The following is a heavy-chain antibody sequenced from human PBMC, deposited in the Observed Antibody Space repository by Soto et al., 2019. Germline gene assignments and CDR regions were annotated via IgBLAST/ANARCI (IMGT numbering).Heavy chain of an antibody. J-gene: IGHJ6*02. D-gene: IGHD4-17*01. CDR3: ARGWGTVTTNYYYGMDV. Sequence: ASVKVSCKASGYTFTSYGISWVRQAPGQGLEWMGWISAYNGNTNYAQKFQGRVTMTTNTSTSTAYMELSSLRSDDTAVYYCARGWGTVTTNYYYGMDVWGQGTTVTVSS. V-gene: IGHV1-18*01. CDR1: GYTFTSYG. CDR2: ISAYNGNT.